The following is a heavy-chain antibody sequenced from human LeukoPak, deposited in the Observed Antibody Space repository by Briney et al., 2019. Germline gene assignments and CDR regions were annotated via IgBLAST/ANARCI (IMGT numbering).Heavy chain of an antibody. V-gene: IGHV4-34*01. Sequence: KPSETLSLTCAVYGGSFSGYYWSWIRQPPGKGLEWIGEINHSGSTNYNPSLKSRVTISVDTSKNQFSLKLSSVTAAVTAVYYCASLSSSDYWGQGTLVTVSS. CDR3: ASLSSSDY. CDR2: INHSGST. J-gene: IGHJ4*02. CDR1: GGSFSGYY. D-gene: IGHD6-6*01.